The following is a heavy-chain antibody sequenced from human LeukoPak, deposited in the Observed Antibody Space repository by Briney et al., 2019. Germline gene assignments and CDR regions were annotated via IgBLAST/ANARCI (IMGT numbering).Heavy chain of an antibody. J-gene: IGHJ4*02. CDR1: GFTFSSYS. V-gene: IGHV3-21*01. CDR2: ISSSSSYI. CDR3: AVSPSGYYYGVASY. Sequence: GGSLRLSCAASGFTFSSYSMNWVRQAPGKGLEWVSSISSSSSYIYYADSVKGRFTISRGNAKNSLYLQMNSLRAEDTAVYYCAVSPSGYYYGVASYWGQGTLVTVSS. D-gene: IGHD3-22*01.